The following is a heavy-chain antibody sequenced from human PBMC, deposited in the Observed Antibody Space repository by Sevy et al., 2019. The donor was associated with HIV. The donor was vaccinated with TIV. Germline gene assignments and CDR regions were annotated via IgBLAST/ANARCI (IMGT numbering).Heavy chain of an antibody. Sequence: GGSLGLSCAASGFTFDDYTMHWVRQPPGKGLEWVSLISWDGGSTYYADSVKGRFTISRDNSKNSLFLQMNSLRSEDTAFYYCAKLGGNYGDYDDYWGRGTLVTVSS. V-gene: IGHV3-43*01. CDR2: ISWDGGST. J-gene: IGHJ4*02. CDR3: AKLGGNYGDYDDY. D-gene: IGHD4-17*01. CDR1: GFTFDDYT.